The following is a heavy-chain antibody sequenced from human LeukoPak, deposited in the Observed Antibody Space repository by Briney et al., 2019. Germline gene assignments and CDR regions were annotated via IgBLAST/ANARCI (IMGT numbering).Heavy chain of an antibody. Sequence: PSETLSLTCTVSGGSISSYYWSWIRQPPGKGLEWIGEINHSGSTNYNPPLKSRVTISVDTSKNQFSLKLSSVTAADTAVYYCAREGYSYGYLYWGQGALVTVSS. CDR3: AREGYSYGYLY. CDR1: GGSISSYY. J-gene: IGHJ4*02. D-gene: IGHD5-18*01. V-gene: IGHV4-34*01. CDR2: INHSGST.